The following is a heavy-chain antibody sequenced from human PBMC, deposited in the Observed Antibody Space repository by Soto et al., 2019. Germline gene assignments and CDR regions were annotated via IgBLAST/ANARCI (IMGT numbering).Heavy chain of an antibody. CDR3: ARDVTHNWFDS. V-gene: IGHV3-74*01. CDR2: INRDANDI. CDR1: RGAFGDYW. D-gene: IGHD5-18*01. J-gene: IGHJ5*01. Sequence: EVQLVESGGGLVQPGGSLRLSCEASRGAFGDYWMHWVRQAPGKGLVWVSRINRDANDIIYADSVKGRFTASRDNAKNMVFLQMTSLRVEDTAVYYCARDVTHNWFDSWGQGTLVTVSS.